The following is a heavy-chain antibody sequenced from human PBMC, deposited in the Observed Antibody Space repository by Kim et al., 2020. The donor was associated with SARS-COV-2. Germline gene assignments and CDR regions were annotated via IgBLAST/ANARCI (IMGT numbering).Heavy chain of an antibody. V-gene: IGHV3-30*18. D-gene: IGHD6-13*01. CDR3: AKSGNFYSSSWYEGGN. Sequence: GGSLRLSCAASGFTFSSYGMHWVRQAPGKGLEWVAVISYDGSNKYYADSVKGRFTISRDNSKNTLYLQMNSLRAEDTAVYYCAKSGNFYSSSWYEGGNWGQGTLVTVSS. CDR2: ISYDGSNK. J-gene: IGHJ4*02. CDR1: GFTFSSYG.